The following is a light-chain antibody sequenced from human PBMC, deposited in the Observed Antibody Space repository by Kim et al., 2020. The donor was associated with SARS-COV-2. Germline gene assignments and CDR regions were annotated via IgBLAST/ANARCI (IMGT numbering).Light chain of an antibody. CDR1: SSNIGSNY. V-gene: IGLV1-47*01. CDR2: RNN. CDR3: AAWDDSLSGVV. Sequence: QRVTFSCSGSSSNIGSNYVYWYQQLPGTAPKLLIYRNNQRPSGVPDRFSGSKSGTSASLAISGLRSEDEADYYCAAWDDSLSGVVFGGGTQLTVL. J-gene: IGLJ2*01.